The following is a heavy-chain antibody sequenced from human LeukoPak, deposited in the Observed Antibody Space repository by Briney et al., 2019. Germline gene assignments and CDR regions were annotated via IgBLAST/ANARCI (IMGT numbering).Heavy chain of an antibody. Sequence: PGGSLRLSCAASGLTLSSYAMSWVRQAPGKGLEWVSGISRGGGSTYYADSVKGRFTISRDNSKNTLYLQMNSLRVEDTAVYYCARVPTDFWSGYYRNRFDPWGQGTLVTVSS. J-gene: IGHJ5*02. CDR2: ISRGGGST. CDR3: ARVPTDFWSGYYRNRFDP. V-gene: IGHV3-23*01. D-gene: IGHD3-3*01. CDR1: GLTLSSYA.